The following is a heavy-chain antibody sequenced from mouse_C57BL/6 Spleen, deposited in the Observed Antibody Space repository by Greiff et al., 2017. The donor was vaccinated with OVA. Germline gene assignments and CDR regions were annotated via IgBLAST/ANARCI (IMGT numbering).Heavy chain of an antibody. CDR1: GFTFSDYY. D-gene: IGHD1-1*01. V-gene: IGHV5-16*01. CDR3: AREGYGSSYATNAMDY. J-gene: IGHJ4*01. CDR2: INYDGSST. Sequence: EVKLVESEGGLVQPGSSMKLSCTASGFTFSDYYMAWVRQVPEKGLEWVANINYDGSSTYYLDSLKSRFIISRDNAKNILYLQMSSLKSEDTATYYCAREGYGSSYATNAMDYWGQGTSVTVSS.